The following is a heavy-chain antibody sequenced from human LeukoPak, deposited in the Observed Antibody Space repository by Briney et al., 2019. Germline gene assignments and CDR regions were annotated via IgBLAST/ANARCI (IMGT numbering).Heavy chain of an antibody. CDR2: IGSGT. CDR3: AKVLAYYFDH. Sequence: PGGSLRHSCGASGFTFSSYAMSWVRQAPGKGLEWVSAIGSGTYYADSVKGRFTISRDNSKNTLYLQMNSLRAEDTAVYYWAKVLAYYFDHCAQGTLVTVSS. CDR1: GFTFSSYA. J-gene: IGHJ4*02. V-gene: IGHV3-23*01.